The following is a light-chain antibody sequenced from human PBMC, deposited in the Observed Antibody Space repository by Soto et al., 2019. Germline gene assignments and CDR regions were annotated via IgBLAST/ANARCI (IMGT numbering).Light chain of an antibody. Sequence: IHLTQSPSSLSASVGDRVTITCRASQGISSYLAWYQQKPGKAPKLLIYGASTLQRGVPSRFSGSGSGTDFTLTISSLQPEDFATYYCQQLNSYLSLTFGGGTKVEIK. J-gene: IGKJ4*01. CDR3: QQLNSYLSLT. CDR1: QGISSY. CDR2: GAS. V-gene: IGKV1-9*01.